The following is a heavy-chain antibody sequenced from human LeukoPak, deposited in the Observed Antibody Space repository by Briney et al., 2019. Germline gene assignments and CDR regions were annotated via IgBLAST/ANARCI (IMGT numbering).Heavy chain of an antibody. CDR1: GFTFSDYY. Sequence: PGGSLRLSCAASGFTFSDYYMTWIRQPPGKGLEWVSYMTNSGTTIYYADSVRGRLTISRDNAKKSLYLQMNSLRAEDTAVYYCARLEQYHRGHFYYYMDVWGKGTTVTVSS. V-gene: IGHV3-11*01. J-gene: IGHJ6*03. CDR3: ARLEQYHRGHFYYYMDV. D-gene: IGHD2-2*01. CDR2: MTNSGTTI.